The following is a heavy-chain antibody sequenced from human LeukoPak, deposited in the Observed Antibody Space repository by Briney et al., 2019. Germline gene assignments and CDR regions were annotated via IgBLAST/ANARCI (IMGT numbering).Heavy chain of an antibody. V-gene: IGHV3-23*01. D-gene: IGHD6-13*01. CDR3: AKDNFPAAAGTVWFDP. Sequence: PGGSLRLSCAASGFTFSSYAMSWVRQAPGKGLEWVSAISGSGGSTYYADSVKGRFTISRDNSKNTLYLQMNSLRAEDTALYYCAKDNFPAAAGTVWFDPWGQGTLVTVSS. J-gene: IGHJ5*02. CDR1: GFTFSSYA. CDR2: ISGSGGST.